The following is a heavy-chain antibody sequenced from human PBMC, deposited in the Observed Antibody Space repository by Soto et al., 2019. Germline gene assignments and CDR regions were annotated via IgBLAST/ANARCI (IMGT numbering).Heavy chain of an antibody. CDR1: GASIRTYY. CDR2: IHHSGTT. Sequence: QVQLQESGPGLVKPSETLSLTCTVSGASIRTYYWTWIRQPPGKGLEWIAYIHHSGTTNYNPSLRSRATISVDTSKNQLFLILSSVTAADTAVYYCARLPAVSGSVAWFDPWGQGTLVTVSS. CDR3: ARLPAVSGSVAWFDP. J-gene: IGHJ5*02. V-gene: IGHV4-59*08. D-gene: IGHD3-10*01.